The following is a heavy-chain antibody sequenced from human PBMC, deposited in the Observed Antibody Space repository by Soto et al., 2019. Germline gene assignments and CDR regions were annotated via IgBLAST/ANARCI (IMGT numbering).Heavy chain of an antibody. CDR1: GGSISSGGYY. V-gene: IGHV4-31*03. CDR3: ARESYYYDSSCRLFDY. D-gene: IGHD3-22*01. Sequence: PSETLTLTCTVSGGSISSGGYYWSWIRQHPGKGLEWIGYIYYSGSTYYNPSLKSRVTISVDTSKNQFSLKLSSVTAADTAVYYCARESYYYDSSCRLFDYWGQGTLVTVSS. J-gene: IGHJ4*02. CDR2: IYYSGST.